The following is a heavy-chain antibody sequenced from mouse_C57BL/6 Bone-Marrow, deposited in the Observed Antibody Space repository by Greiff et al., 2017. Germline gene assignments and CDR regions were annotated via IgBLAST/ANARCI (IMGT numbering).Heavy chain of an antibody. CDR2: ISSGGDSI. J-gene: IGHJ1*03. Sequence: EVQGVESGAGLVKPGGSLKLSCAASGFTFSSYAMSWVRQTPETRLEWVAYISSGGDSIYYADTVKGRFTISRDNARNTLYLQMSSLKSEDIAMYYCTRDMTTLEYRYFDVWGTGTTVTVSS. CDR1: GFTFSSYA. D-gene: IGHD1-1*01. CDR3: TRDMTTLEYRYFDV. V-gene: IGHV5-9-1*02.